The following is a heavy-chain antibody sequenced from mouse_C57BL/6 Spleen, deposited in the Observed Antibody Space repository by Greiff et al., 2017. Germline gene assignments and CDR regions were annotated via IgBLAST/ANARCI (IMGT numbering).Heavy chain of an antibody. CDR3: ARSFYYDGSSDGYYAMDY. D-gene: IGHD1-1*01. CDR2: IYPGSGST. V-gene: IGHV1-55*01. J-gene: IGHJ4*01. Sequence: QVQLQQPGAELVKPGASVKMSCKASGYTFTSYWITWVKQRPGQGLEWIGDIYPGSGSTNYNEKFKSKATLTVDTSSSTAYMQLSSLTSEDSAVYYCARSFYYDGSSDGYYAMDYWGQGTSVTVSS. CDR1: GYTFTSYW.